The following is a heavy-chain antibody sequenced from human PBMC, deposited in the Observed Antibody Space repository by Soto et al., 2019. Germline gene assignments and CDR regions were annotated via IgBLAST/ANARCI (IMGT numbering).Heavy chain of an antibody. CDR2: INHSGST. V-gene: IGHV4-34*01. CDR3: ARNGDYWGYYYYYYGMDV. Sequence: SETLSLTCAVYGGSFSGYYWGWIRQPPGKGLEWIGEINHSGSTNYNPSLKSRVTISVDTSKNQFSLKLSSVTAADTAVYYCARNGDYWGYYYYYYGMDVWGQGTTVTVSS. D-gene: IGHD4-17*01. J-gene: IGHJ6*02. CDR1: GGSFSGYY.